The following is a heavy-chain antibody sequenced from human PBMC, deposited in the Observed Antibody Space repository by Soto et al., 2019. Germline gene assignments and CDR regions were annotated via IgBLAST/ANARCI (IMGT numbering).Heavy chain of an antibody. Sequence: GSLRLSCAASGFTFSSYAMSWVRQAPGKGLEWVSAISGSGGSTYYADSVKGRFTISRDNSKNTLYLQMNSLRAEDTAVYYCAKSPRAPRGYSYGCYDYWGQGTLVTVSS. J-gene: IGHJ4*02. V-gene: IGHV3-23*01. CDR2: ISGSGGST. D-gene: IGHD5-18*01. CDR1: GFTFSSYA. CDR3: AKSPRAPRGYSYGCYDY.